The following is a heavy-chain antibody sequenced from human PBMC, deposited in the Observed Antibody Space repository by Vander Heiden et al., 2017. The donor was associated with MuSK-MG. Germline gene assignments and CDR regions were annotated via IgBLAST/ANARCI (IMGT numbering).Heavy chain of an antibody. CDR3: AKAQGYCSGGTCYGGFDS. CDR2: LSGSGSNT. D-gene: IGHD2-15*01. J-gene: IGHJ4*02. Sequence: EVQLLESGGGLVQPGGSLRLSCAASGFTFSSYGMSGVRQAPGKGREWVSTLSGSGSNTYDADSVKGRFTISRDKSRNTLHLQMNSLRAEDTAIYYCAKAQGYCSGGTCYGGFDSWGQGTLVTVSS. CDR1: GFTFSSYG. V-gene: IGHV3-23*01.